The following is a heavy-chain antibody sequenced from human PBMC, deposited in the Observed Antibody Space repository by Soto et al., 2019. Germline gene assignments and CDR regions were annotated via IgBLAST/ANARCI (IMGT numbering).Heavy chain of an antibody. Sequence: GGSLRLSCAASGFTFNSYAMSWVRQAPGKGLEWVSTISGGGDNTYYADSVKGRFTISRDNSKDTLYLQMNSLRAEDTAIYYCAKGLTNFPRGGPDYWGQGTLVTVSS. J-gene: IGHJ4*02. D-gene: IGHD2-8*01. CDR2: ISGGGDNT. V-gene: IGHV3-23*01. CDR1: GFTFNSYA. CDR3: AKGLTNFPRGGPDY.